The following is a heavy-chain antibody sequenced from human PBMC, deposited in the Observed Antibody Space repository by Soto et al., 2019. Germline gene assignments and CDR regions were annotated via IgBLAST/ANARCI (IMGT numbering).Heavy chain of an antibody. Sequence: VGSLRLSCACSVFTFSRFAMSCVRHFPGKGLEWVSAISGSGQTTYYADSVKGRFTVSRDNSNNTLYLQMNSLRAEDTAVYYCAKDQRQPAIFGVVTISWGQGILDSVS. D-gene: IGHD3-3*01. CDR2: ISGSGQTT. CDR1: VFTFSRFA. V-gene: IGHV3-23*01. CDR3: AKDQRQPAIFGVVTIS. J-gene: IGHJ5*02.